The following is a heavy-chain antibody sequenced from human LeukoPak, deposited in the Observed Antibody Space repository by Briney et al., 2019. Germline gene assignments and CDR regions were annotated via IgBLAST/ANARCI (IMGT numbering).Heavy chain of an antibody. Sequence: SGPTLLNPTQTLTLTCTFSGFSLSTSGMCVSWIRQPPGKALEWLARIDWDDDKYYSTSLKTRLIISKDTSKNQVVLTMTNMDPVDTATYYCAREERYSYGYYFDYWGQGTLVTVSS. CDR2: IDWDDDK. D-gene: IGHD5-18*01. CDR3: AREERYSYGYYFDY. CDR1: GFSLSTSGMC. V-gene: IGHV2-70*11. J-gene: IGHJ4*02.